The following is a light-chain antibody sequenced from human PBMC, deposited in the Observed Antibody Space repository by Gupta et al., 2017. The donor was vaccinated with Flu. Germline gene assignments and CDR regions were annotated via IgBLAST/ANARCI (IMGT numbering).Light chain of an antibody. J-gene: IGLJ3*02. Sequence: SITISCTGTSSDVGGYNYVYWYQQHPGKAPKLMIYDVSNRPSGVSNRFSGSKSGNTASLTISGLQAEDEADYYCSSYTSSSTRVFGGGTKLTVL. V-gene: IGLV2-14*04. CDR1: SSDVGGYNY. CDR2: DVS. CDR3: SSYTSSSTRV.